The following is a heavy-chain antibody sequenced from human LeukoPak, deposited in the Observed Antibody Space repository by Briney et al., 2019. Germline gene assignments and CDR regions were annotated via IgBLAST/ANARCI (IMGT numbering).Heavy chain of an antibody. D-gene: IGHD7-27*01. CDR2: ISYDGSNK. V-gene: IGHV3-30-3*01. CDR1: GFTFSSYA. Sequence: GRSLRLSCAASGFTFSSYAMHWVRQAPGKGLEWVAVISYDGSNKYYADSVKGRFTISRDNSKNTLYLQMNSLRAEDTAVYYCARDELGLFDYWGQGTLATVSS. CDR3: ARDELGLFDY. J-gene: IGHJ4*02.